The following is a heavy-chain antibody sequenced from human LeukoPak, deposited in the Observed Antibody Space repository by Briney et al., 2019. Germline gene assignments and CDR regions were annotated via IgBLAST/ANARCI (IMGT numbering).Heavy chain of an antibody. CDR2: IHVDEINT. V-gene: IGHV3-74*01. J-gene: IGHJ3*02. Sequence: GGSLRLSCEASGFTFSTYWMHWVRQAPGKGLVWVSRIHVDEINTWYADSVKGRFTISRDSAKNTLYLQMNNLRAEDTAVYYCARGFIGVYAYDIWGQGTMVIVSS. CDR1: GFTFSTYW. CDR3: ARGFIGVYAYDI. D-gene: IGHD3-10*01.